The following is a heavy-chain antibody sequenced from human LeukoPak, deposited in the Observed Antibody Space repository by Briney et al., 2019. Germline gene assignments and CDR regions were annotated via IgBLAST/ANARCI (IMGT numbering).Heavy chain of an antibody. D-gene: IGHD3-22*01. CDR2: IYSGGST. J-gene: IGHJ4*02. V-gene: IGHV3-53*01. Sequence: GGSLRLSCAASGFTVSSNYMSWVRQAPGKGLEWVSVIYSGGSTYYADSVKGRFTISRDNSKNTLYLQMNSLRAEDTAVYYCAALGDSSGYLLDYWGQGTLVTVSS. CDR3: AALGDSSGYLLDY. CDR1: GFTVSSNY.